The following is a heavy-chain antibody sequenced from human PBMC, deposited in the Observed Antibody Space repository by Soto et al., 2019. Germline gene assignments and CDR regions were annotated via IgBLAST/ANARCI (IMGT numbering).Heavy chain of an antibody. CDR3: ARDPGGHYCTSTSCLYFFDH. Sequence: EVQLLESGGALVQPGGSLRLSCAASGFTFSNHAMNWVRQAPGKGLEWVSTISDSGSTYYEDSVKGRFTISRDNSKNTRYLQMNSLRAEDTAVYYCARDPGGHYCTSTSCLYFFDHWGQGALVIVSS. CDR2: ISDSGST. D-gene: IGHD2-2*01. V-gene: IGHV3-23*01. CDR1: GFTFSNHA. J-gene: IGHJ4*02.